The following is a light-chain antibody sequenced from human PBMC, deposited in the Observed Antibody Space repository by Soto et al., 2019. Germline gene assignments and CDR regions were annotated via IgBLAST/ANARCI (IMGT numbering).Light chain of an antibody. CDR3: QQYNNWPLALT. Sequence: EIVMTQSPATLSVSPGERATLSCRASQSVSSNLAWYQQKPGQAPRLLIYGASTRATGIPARFSGSGSGTEFTLTISSLQSEDFAVYYCQQYNNWPLALTFGPGTKVDIK. V-gene: IGKV3-15*01. CDR1: QSVSSN. J-gene: IGKJ3*01. CDR2: GAS.